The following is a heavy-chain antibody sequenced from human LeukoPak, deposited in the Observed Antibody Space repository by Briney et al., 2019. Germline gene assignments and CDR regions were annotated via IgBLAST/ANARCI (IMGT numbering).Heavy chain of an antibody. J-gene: IGHJ4*02. V-gene: IGHV3-30-3*01. CDR1: GFTFSSYA. Sequence: GGSLRLSCAASGFTFSSYAMHWVRQAPGKGLEWVAVISYDGSNKYYADSVKGRFTISRDNSKNTLYLQMNSLRAEDTAVYYCARDGSSSPSGYWGQGTLVTVSS. CDR3: ARDGSSSPSGY. CDR2: ISYDGSNK. D-gene: IGHD6-13*01.